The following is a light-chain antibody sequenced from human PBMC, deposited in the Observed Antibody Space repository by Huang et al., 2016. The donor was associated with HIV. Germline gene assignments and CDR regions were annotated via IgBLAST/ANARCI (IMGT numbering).Light chain of an antibody. CDR2: CAS. Sequence: DIQMTQSPASLSASVGDRVTITCRATQSISNYVNWYQQKPGKAPTLLIYCASTLQSGVPSRFSGSGSGTEFTLTISSMQPEDFTTYYCQQSYNTPPTFGQGTKVE. J-gene: IGKJ1*01. CDR1: QSISNY. CDR3: QQSYNTPPT. V-gene: IGKV1-39*01.